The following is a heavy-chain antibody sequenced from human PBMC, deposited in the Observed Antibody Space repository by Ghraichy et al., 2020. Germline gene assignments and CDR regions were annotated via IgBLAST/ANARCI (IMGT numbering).Heavy chain of an antibody. CDR3: ARDGRYVVWYHRTPDYYNGIDV. CDR1: RFTFSSYW. D-gene: IGHD3-9*01. J-gene: IGHJ6*02. V-gene: IGHV3-7*03. CDR2: IKQDGREK. Sequence: GGSLRLSCAASRFTFSSYWMSWVRQAPGKGLEWVANIKQDGREKYYVDSVKGRFTISRDNAKNSLYLQMNSLRAEDTAVYYCARDGRYVVWYHRTPDYYNGIDVWGQGTTVTVSS.